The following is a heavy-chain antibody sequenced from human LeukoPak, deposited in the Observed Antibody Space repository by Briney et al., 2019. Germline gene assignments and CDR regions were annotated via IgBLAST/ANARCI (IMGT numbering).Heavy chain of an antibody. Sequence: SQTLSLTCTVSGGSISSGDYYWSWIRQPPGKGLEWIGYIYYSGSTNYNPSLKSRVIMSVDTSKNQFSVKLRSVTAADTAVYYCARHGVVTWFDPWGQGTLVTVSS. J-gene: IGHJ5*02. CDR3: ARHGVVTWFDP. D-gene: IGHD3-16*01. V-gene: IGHV4-30-4*08. CDR1: GGSISSGDYY. CDR2: IYYSGST.